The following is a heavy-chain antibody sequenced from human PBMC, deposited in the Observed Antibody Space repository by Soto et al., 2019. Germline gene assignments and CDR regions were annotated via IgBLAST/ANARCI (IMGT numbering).Heavy chain of an antibody. V-gene: IGHV1-69*06. J-gene: IGHJ4*02. Sequence: QVQLVQSGAEVQKPGSSVKVSCKASGGTFSSYAISWVRQAPGQGLEWMGGIIPIFGTANYAQKFQGRVTITADKSTSTAYMELSSLRSEDTAVYYCARTPTTYYYDSSGYLDYWGQGTLVTVSS. CDR3: ARTPTTYYYDSSGYLDY. D-gene: IGHD3-22*01. CDR2: IIPIFGTA. CDR1: GGTFSSYA.